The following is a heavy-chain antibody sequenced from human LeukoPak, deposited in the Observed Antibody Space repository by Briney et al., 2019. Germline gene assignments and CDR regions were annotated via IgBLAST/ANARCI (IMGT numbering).Heavy chain of an antibody. CDR1: GGTFSSYA. CDR2: IIPIFGIA. Sequence: SVKVSCKASGGTFSSYAISWVRQAPGQGLEWMGRIIPIFGIANYAQKFQGRVTITADQSTSTAYMELSSLRSEDTAVYYCARAGDCSGGSCYLDSFDPWGQGTLVTVSS. J-gene: IGHJ5*02. CDR3: ARAGDCSGGSCYLDSFDP. D-gene: IGHD2-15*01. V-gene: IGHV1-69*04.